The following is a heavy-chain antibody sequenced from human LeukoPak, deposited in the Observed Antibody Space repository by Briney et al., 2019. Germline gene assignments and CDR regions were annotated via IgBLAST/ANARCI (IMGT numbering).Heavy chain of an antibody. CDR2: IMPIFGTT. D-gene: IGHD4-17*01. V-gene: IGHV1-69*06. CDR3: ATDFPGDYVGAFDS. J-gene: IGHJ4*02. CDR1: GGTLNSYT. Sequence: GASVKVSCKASGGTLNSYTITWVRQAPGQGLEWMGGIMPIFGTTNYAQKFQGRVTITADKSTSTAYMELSSLRSEDTAMYYCATDFPGDYVGAFDSWAKEPLVTVSS.